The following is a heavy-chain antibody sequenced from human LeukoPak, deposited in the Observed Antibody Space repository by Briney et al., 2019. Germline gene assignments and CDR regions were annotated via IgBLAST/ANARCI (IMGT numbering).Heavy chain of an antibody. CDR3: ARVGSGGAFDI. Sequence: GGSLRLSCAASGFTFSSNYMSWVRQAPGKGLEWVSAIYSGGSTYYSDSVKGRFTISRDNSKNTLYLQMDSLRAEDTAVYYCARVGSGGAFDIWGQGTMVTVSS. V-gene: IGHV3-66*01. CDR2: IYSGGST. CDR1: GFTFSSNY. D-gene: IGHD3-16*01. J-gene: IGHJ3*02.